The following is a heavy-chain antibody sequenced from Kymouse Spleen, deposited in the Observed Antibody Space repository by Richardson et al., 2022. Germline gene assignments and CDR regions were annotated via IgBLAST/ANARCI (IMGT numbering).Heavy chain of an antibody. J-gene: IGHJ4*02. CDR3: ARRGYCSSTSCFDY. CDR1: GFTFSSYG. V-gene: IGHV3-33*01. D-gene: IGHD2-2*02. CDR2: IWYDGSNK. Sequence: QVQLVESGGGVVQPGRSLRLSCAASGFTFSSYGMHWVRQAPGKGLEWVAVIWYDGSNKYYADSVKGRFTISRDNSKNTLYLQMNSLRAEDTAVYYCARRGYCSSTSCFDYWGQGTLVTVSS.